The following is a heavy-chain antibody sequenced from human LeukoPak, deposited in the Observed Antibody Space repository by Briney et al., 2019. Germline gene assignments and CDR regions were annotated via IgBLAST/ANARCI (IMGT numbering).Heavy chain of an antibody. V-gene: IGHV1-69*06. CDR1: GGNFNNYA. Sequence: SVKVSCKGSGGNFNNYAITWVRQAPGQGLEWMGGIIPVLGSPNYAQKFQGRVTITADTSTSTAYMELSSLRSEDTAIYYCARRRDMYNVFPYWGQGALVTVSA. J-gene: IGHJ4*01. CDR3: ARRRDMYNVFPY. D-gene: IGHD5-24*01. CDR2: IIPVLGSP.